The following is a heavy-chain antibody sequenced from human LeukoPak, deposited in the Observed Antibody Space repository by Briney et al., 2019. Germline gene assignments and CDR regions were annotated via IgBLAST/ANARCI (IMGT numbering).Heavy chain of an antibody. J-gene: IGHJ4*02. V-gene: IGHV1-46*01. CDR3: ARDLEESSTSCYLDY. CDR1: GYTFTSYY. CDR2: INPSGGST. Sequence: ASVKVSCKASGYTFTSYYMHWVRQAPGQGLEWMGIINPSGGSTNYAQKFQGRVTMTRDTSTSTVHMELSSLRSEDTAVYYCARDLEESSTSCYLDYWGQGTLVTVSS. D-gene: IGHD2-2*01.